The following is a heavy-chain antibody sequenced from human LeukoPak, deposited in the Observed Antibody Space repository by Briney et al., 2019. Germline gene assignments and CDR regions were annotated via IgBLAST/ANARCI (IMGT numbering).Heavy chain of an antibody. Sequence: SVKVSCKAPGGTFSSYAISWVRQAPGQGLEWMGGIIPIFGTANYAQKFQGRVTITADKSTSTAYMELSSLRSEDTAVYYCASRSGSYSTDYWGQGTLVTVSS. D-gene: IGHD3-10*01. CDR2: IIPIFGTA. V-gene: IGHV1-69*06. CDR3: ASRSGSYSTDY. J-gene: IGHJ4*02. CDR1: GGTFSSYA.